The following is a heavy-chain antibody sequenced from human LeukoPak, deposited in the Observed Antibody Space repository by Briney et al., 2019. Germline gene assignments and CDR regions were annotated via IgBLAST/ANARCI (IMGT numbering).Heavy chain of an antibody. CDR2: IRSKVFGGTT. Sequence: GWSLRLSCTASGFTFGDYAMSWFRQAPGKGLEGVGFIRSKVFGGTTEYAASVKGRFTISRDDSKSIAYLQMTSLKTEDTAVYYCARGPRFGEFKWGQGTLVTVSS. D-gene: IGHD3-10*01. V-gene: IGHV3-49*03. J-gene: IGHJ4*02. CDR1: GFTFGDYA. CDR3: ARGPRFGEFK.